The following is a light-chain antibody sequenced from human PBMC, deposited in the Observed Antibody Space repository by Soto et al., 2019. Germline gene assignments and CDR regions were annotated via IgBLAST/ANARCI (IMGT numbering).Light chain of an antibody. CDR1: TSNIGSNY. V-gene: IGLV1-47*01. CDR3: ATWDDSLNGFYV. CDR2: RNN. J-gene: IGLJ1*01. Sequence: QYVRTQPPSASGTPGQGVTISCSGSTSNIGSNYVYWYQQLPGTAPKLLIYRNNQRPSGVPDRFSGSKSGTSASLAISGLRSDDEADYFCATWDDSLNGFYVFGTGTKVTVL.